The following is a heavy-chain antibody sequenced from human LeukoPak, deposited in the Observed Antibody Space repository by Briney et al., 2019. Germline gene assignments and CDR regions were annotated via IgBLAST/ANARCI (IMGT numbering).Heavy chain of an antibody. J-gene: IGHJ4*02. D-gene: IGHD3-10*01. V-gene: IGHV4-34*01. CDR3: ARHGRRYGSGSYVDY. CDR1: GGSFSGYY. CDR2: INHSGST. Sequence: PSETLSLTCAVYGGSFSGYYWSWIRQPPGKGLEWIGEINHSGSTNCNPSLKSRVTISVDTSKNQFSLKLSSVTAADTAVYYCARHGRRYGSGSYVDYWGQGTLVTVSS.